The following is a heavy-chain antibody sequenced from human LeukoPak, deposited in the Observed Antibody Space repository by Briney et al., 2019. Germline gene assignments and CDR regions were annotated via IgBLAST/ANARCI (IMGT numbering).Heavy chain of an antibody. Sequence: ASVKVSCKASGYTFTGYYMHWVRQAPGQGLEWMGWINPNTGGTNYAQRFQGWVTMTRDTSISTAYMELGRLRSDDTAVYYCARGKLLWFGELSYDAFDIWGQGTMVTVSS. CDR2: INPNTGGT. CDR1: GYTFTGYY. D-gene: IGHD3-10*01. J-gene: IGHJ3*02. CDR3: ARGKLLWFGELSYDAFDI. V-gene: IGHV1-2*04.